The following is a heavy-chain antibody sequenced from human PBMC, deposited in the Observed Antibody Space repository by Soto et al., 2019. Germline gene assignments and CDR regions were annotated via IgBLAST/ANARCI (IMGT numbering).Heavy chain of an antibody. CDR3: ARDQDIVVVPAAKDYYYYGMDV. CDR2: VIPIFGTA. D-gene: IGHD2-2*01. V-gene: IGHV1-69*01. CDR1: GGTFSSYA. Sequence: QVQLVQSGAEVKKPGSSVKVSCKASGGTFSSYAISWVRQAPGQGLEWMGGVIPIFGTANYAQKFQGRVTITADESTSTAYMELSSLRSEDTAVYYCARDQDIVVVPAAKDYYYYGMDVWGQGPTVTVSS. J-gene: IGHJ6*02.